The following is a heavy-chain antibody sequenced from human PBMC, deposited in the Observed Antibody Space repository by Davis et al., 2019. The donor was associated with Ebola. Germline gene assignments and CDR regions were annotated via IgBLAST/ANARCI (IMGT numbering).Heavy chain of an antibody. CDR2: IIPIFGTA. D-gene: IGHD2-2*01. Sequence: AASVKVSCKASGGTFSSYAISWVRQAPGQGLEWMGGIIPIFGTANYAQKFQGRVTITADKSTSTAYMELSSLRSEDTAVYYCARTAYCSSTSCLYYYYGMDVWGQGTTVTVSS. CDR3: ARTAYCSSTSCLYYYYGMDV. V-gene: IGHV1-69*06. CDR1: GGTFSSYA. J-gene: IGHJ6*02.